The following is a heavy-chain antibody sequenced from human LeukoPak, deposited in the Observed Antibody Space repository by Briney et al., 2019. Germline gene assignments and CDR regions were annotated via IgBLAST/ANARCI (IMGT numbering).Heavy chain of an antibody. J-gene: IGHJ4*02. D-gene: IGHD5-18*01. CDR1: GFTLSSYW. CDR3: AREAMALIPSDY. V-gene: IGHV3-74*01. Sequence: GGSLRLSCAASGFTLSSYWMHWVRQAPGKGLVWVSGISGNGDSTYYADSVQGRFTISRDNSKNTVYLQMNSLRAEDTAVYYCAREAMALIPSDYWGQGTLVTVSS. CDR2: ISGNGDST.